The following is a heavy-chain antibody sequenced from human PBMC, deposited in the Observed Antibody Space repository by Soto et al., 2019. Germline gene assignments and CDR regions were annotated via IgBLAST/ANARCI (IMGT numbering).Heavy chain of an antibody. CDR1: GFTFNNAW. D-gene: IGHD2-15*01. CDR2: IKRKTDGGTT. CDR3: TTGWTS. V-gene: IGHV3-15*01. J-gene: IGHJ4*02. Sequence: GGSLRLSCEASGFTFNNAWMTWVRQAPGKGLEWIGRIKRKTDGGTTDYAAPVKGRFTISRDDSKNTLYLEMNSLKTEDTAVYFCTTGWTSWGQGTLVTISS.